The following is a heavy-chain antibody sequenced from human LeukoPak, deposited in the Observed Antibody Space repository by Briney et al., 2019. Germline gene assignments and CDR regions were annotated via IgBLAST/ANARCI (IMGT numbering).Heavy chain of an antibody. CDR1: GFTFSSYW. D-gene: IGHD6-19*01. CDR3: ARALGGWPDAFDI. CDR2: INSDGSDT. J-gene: IGHJ3*02. Sequence: GGSLRPSCAAAGFTFSSYWMHWVRQAPGKGLGLVSRINSDGSDTNYADSVKGRFTISRDNAKNTLYLQMNSLRVEDTAVYYCARALGGWPDAFDIWGQGTMVTVSS. V-gene: IGHV3-74*01.